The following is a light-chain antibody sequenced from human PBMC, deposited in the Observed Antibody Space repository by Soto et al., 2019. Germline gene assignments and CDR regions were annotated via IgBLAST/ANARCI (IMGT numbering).Light chain of an antibody. Sequence: EIVMTQSPATLSVSPGERATLSCRASQSVSRNLAWYQQKPGQPPRLLIYGASTRATGVPARFSGSGSGTEFALAISSLQSEDFAVYYCQLSYNWPLWTFGQGTKVEIK. CDR1: QSVSRN. J-gene: IGKJ1*01. V-gene: IGKV3-15*01. CDR2: GAS. CDR3: QLSYNWPLWT.